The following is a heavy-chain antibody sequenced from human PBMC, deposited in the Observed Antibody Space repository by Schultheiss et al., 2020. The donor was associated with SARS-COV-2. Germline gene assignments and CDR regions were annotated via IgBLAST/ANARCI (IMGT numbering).Heavy chain of an antibody. CDR2: IIPIFGTA. CDR3: ARGTWELGSDS. D-gene: IGHD1-26*01. CDR1: GYTFNSYD. J-gene: IGHJ4*02. Sequence: ASVKVSCKASGYTFNSYDINWVRQAPGQGLEWMGGIIPIFGTASYPQKFQGRVTITRDTSISTAYMDLSSLRSEDTAIYYCARGTWELGSDSWGQGTLVTVSS. V-gene: IGHV1-8*03.